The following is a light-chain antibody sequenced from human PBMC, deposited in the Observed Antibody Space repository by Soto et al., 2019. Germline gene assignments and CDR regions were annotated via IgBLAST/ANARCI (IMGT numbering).Light chain of an antibody. CDR2: GAS. J-gene: IGKJ1*01. CDR3: QQYGSSAWT. CDR1: QSVSINY. V-gene: IGKV3-20*01. Sequence: EIVLTQSPGTLSLSPGERATLSCRASQSVSINYLAWYQQKPGQAPRLLIYGASSRATGIPDRFSGSGSGTDFTLTISRLEPEDFAVYYCQQYGSSAWTFGQGTTVEIK.